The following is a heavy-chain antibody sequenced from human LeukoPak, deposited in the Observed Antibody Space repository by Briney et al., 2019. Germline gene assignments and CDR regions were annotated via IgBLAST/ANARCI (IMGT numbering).Heavy chain of an antibody. CDR3: ARGRSIVGATSLYYFDY. J-gene: IGHJ4*02. CDR2: MYHSGST. CDR1: GGSISSYY. D-gene: IGHD1-26*01. V-gene: IGHV4-59*01. Sequence: SETLSLTCTVSGGSISSYYWSWIRQPPGKGLEWIGYMYHSGSTNYNPSLKSRVTISVDTSKNQFSLKLSSVTAADTAVYYCARGRSIVGATSLYYFDYRGQGTLVTVSS.